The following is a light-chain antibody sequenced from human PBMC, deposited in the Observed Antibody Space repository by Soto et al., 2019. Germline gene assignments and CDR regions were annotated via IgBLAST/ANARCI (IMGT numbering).Light chain of an antibody. CDR2: EDT. CDR3: SSYAGSNNWAV. CDR1: SSDVGGYNY. V-gene: IGLV2-8*01. J-gene: IGLJ3*02. Sequence: QSALTQPPSASWSPGQSVTISCTGTSSDVGGYNYVSWYQQHPGKAPKLIIYEDTKRPSGVPDRFTGSKSGNTASLTVSGLQAEDEADFYCSSYAGSNNWAVFGGGTKLTVL.